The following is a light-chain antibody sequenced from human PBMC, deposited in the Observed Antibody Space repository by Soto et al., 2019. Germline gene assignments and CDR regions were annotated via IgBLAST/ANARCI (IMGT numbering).Light chain of an antibody. CDR3: SSYGGSNNLV. CDR2: EVT. Sequence: QSVLTQPPSASGTPGQRVTISCTGTSSDVGDYNYVSWYQQHPGKAPKLMVYEVTKRPSGVPDRFSGSKSGNTASLTVSGLQSEDEADYYCSSYGGSNNLVFGGGTKLTVL. CDR1: SSDVGDYNY. V-gene: IGLV2-8*01. J-gene: IGLJ2*01.